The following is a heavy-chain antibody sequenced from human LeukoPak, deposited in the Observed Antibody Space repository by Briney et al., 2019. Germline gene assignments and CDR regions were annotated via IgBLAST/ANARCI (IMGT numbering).Heavy chain of an antibody. Sequence: ASVKVSCKASGYTFTSYYMHWVRQAPEQGLEWMGIINPSGGSTSYAQKFQGRLTMTRDMSTSTVYMDLSSLRSEDTAVYYCAREGITGTDAFDYWGQGTLVTVSS. CDR1: GYTFTSYY. V-gene: IGHV1-46*01. D-gene: IGHD1-20*01. CDR3: AREGITGTDAFDY. CDR2: INPSGGST. J-gene: IGHJ4*02.